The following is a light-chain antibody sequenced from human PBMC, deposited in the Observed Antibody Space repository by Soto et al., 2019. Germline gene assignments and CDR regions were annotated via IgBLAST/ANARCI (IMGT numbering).Light chain of an antibody. CDR1: QSISSS. CDR3: QQGYSSPLT. Sequence: DIQMTQSPSSLSASVGDRVTITCRASQSISSSLNWYQQNPGKAPKLLIYAASSLQSGVPSRVSGSRSGTDFTLTVLSLQTDDFAIYYCQQGYSSPLTSGGGTKVEV. V-gene: IGKV1-39*01. CDR2: AAS. J-gene: IGKJ4*01.